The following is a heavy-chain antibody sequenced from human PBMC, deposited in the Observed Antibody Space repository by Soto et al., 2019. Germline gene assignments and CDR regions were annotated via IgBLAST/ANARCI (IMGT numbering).Heavy chain of an antibody. J-gene: IGHJ4*02. CDR3: TKGEQCDY. CDR2: ISWDGGST. D-gene: IGHD4-4*01. V-gene: IGHV3-43*01. Sequence: EVQLVESGGVVVQPGGSLRLSCEASGFTFDDYTMHWVRQAPGKGLEWVSLISWDGGSTYYADSVKGRCTIARDNSKNSLSLQMNSLRTEDTALYYCTKGEQCDYWGQGTLVTVSS. CDR1: GFTFDDYT.